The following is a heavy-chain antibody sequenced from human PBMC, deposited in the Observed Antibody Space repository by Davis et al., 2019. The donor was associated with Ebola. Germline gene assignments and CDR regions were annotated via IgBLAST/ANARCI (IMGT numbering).Heavy chain of an antibody. V-gene: IGHV3-23*01. Sequence: GGSLRLSCAASGFTFSTYAMSWVRQAPGKGLEWVSVISGNGGGTYYADSVKGRFTVSRDNSKNTVYLQMNSLRGDDTAVYYCAGGDFWSGQFDFWGQGTLVTVSS. CDR2: ISGNGGGT. CDR1: GFTFSTYA. J-gene: IGHJ4*01. D-gene: IGHD3-3*01. CDR3: AGGDFWSGQFDF.